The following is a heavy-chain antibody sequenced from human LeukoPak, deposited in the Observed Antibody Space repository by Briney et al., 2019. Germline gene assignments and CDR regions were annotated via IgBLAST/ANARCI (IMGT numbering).Heavy chain of an antibody. CDR2: IKQDGSEK. J-gene: IGHJ4*02. V-gene: IGHV3-7*01. Sequence: GGSLRVSCAASGFTFSSYWMSWVRQAPGKGLEWVANIKQDGSEKYYVDSVKGRFTISRDNAKNSLYLQMNSLRAEDTAVYYCASTYYDFWSGYYPFDYWGQGTLVTVSS. CDR1: GFTFSSYW. CDR3: ASTYYDFWSGYYPFDY. D-gene: IGHD3-3*01.